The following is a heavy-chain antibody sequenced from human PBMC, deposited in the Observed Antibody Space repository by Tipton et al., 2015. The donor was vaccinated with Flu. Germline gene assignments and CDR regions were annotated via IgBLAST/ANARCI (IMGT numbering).Heavy chain of an antibody. V-gene: IGHV3-7*03. CDR2: IKQDGSEK. CDR1: GYTFSSYW. Sequence: SLRLSCAASGYTFSSYWMHWVRQGPGKGLEWVANIKQDGSEKYYVDSVKGRFTISRDNAKNSLYLQVNSLRAEDTAVYYCARSVGAEGAWWGQGTLVTVSS. J-gene: IGHJ4*02. CDR3: ARSVGAEGAW.